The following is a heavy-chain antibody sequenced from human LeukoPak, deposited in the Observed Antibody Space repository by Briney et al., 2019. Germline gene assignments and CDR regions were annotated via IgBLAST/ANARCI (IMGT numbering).Heavy chain of an antibody. D-gene: IGHD2-21*02. CDR1: GYTFTSYD. CDR2: MNPNSGNT. V-gene: IGHV1-8*01. J-gene: IGHJ4*02. Sequence: GASVKVSCKASGYTFTSYDINWVRQATGQGLEWMGWMNPNSGNTGYAQKFQGRVTMTRNTSISTAYMELSSLGSEDTAVYYCARGRGAYCGGDCSYFDYWGQGTLVTVSS. CDR3: ARGRGAYCGGDCSYFDY.